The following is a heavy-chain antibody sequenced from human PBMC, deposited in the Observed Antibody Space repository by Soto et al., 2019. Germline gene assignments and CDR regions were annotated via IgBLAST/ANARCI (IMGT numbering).Heavy chain of an antibody. J-gene: IGHJ3*02. CDR3: ARDTRYDHDAFDI. D-gene: IGHD5-12*01. Sequence: QVQLVQSGAEVKKPGASVKVSCKASGYSFITSYHMHWLRQAPGQGLEWMGIINPTGSMTSYSQKFQGSLTMTRETSTATDYMELSNLTSEDTAVYFCARDTRYDHDAFDIWGQGTRVTVYS. CDR2: INPTGSMT. V-gene: IGHV1-46*01. CDR1: GYSFITSYH.